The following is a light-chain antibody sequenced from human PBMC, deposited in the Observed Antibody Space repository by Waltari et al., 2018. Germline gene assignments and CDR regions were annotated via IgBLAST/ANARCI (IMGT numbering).Light chain of an antibody. V-gene: IGKV3-15*01. CDR3: QQYNGWLAPT. J-gene: IGKJ4*01. CDR1: QSVSGY. Sequence: DIVMPRSSSTLSASPGERAILSCRASQSVSGYLAWYQQKPGQAPRLLIYSASTRVTGIPARFSGSGSGTEFTLTISSLQSEDFAVYHCQQYNGWLAPTFGGGTKVEI. CDR2: SAS.